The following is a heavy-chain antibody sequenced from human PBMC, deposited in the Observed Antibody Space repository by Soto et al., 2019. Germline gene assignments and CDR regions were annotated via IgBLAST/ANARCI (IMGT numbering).Heavy chain of an antibody. J-gene: IGHJ4*02. CDR2: INYRGTT. V-gene: IGHV4-39*01. CDR1: GGSISSSSSDY. CDR3: ARHPALDC. Sequence: QLQLQESGPGLVKPSETLSLTCSVSGGSISSSSSDYWGWIRQPPGKGLEYIGSINYRGTTFYNPSLKSRVTVSVDTSKNQFSLKLTSVTAADTAVYYCARHPALDCWGQGTLVTVSS.